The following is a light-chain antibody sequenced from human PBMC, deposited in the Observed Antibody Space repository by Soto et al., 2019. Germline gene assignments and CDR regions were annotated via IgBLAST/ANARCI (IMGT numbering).Light chain of an antibody. Sequence: TQSPGTLSLSPGERATLSCRAGQGVTTNFAWYQQKPGKAPKLLIYDASNLYSGVPSRFSGSGSGTEFTLTISSLQPDDFAIYYCQQYNSYYQTFGQGTKVDIK. CDR1: QGVTTN. V-gene: IGKV1-5*01. J-gene: IGKJ1*01. CDR2: DAS. CDR3: QQYNSYYQT.